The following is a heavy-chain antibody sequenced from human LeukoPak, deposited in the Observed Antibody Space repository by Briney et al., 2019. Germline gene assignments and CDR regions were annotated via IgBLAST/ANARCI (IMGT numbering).Heavy chain of an antibody. CDR3: ARVTTGGYYNC. D-gene: IGHD3-22*01. CDR1: GGSISSGTYY. J-gene: IGHJ4*02. V-gene: IGHV4-61*02. CDR2: IYTTGST. Sequence: SEILSPTCTVSGGSISSGTYYWTWIRQPAGKGLEWIGRIYTTGSTNYNPSLKSRVTMSTDTSKNQFSLKLSSVTAADTAVYYCARVTTGGYYNCWGQGTLVTVSS.